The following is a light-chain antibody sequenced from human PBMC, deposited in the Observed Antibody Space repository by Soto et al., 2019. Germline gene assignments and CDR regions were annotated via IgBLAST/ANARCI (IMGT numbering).Light chain of an antibody. CDR3: QHYNSYSEA. CDR1: QDISNY. V-gene: IGKV1-5*03. J-gene: IGKJ1*01. CDR2: KAS. Sequence: DIQMTQSPSSLSASVGDRVTIPCQASQDISNYLNWYQQKPGKAPKLLIYKASTLKSGVPSRFSGSGSGTEFTLTISSLQPDDFATYYCQHYNSYSEAFGQGTKVDI.